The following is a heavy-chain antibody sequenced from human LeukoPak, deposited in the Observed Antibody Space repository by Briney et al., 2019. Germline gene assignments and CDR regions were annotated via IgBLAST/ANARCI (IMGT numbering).Heavy chain of an antibody. V-gene: IGHV3-74*01. CDR3: ARDPRGWYYDSSGYYFDY. Sequence: GGSLRLSCAASGFPFSSYWMHWVRQAPGKGLVWVSRMNGDGSSTRYADSVKGRFTISRDNAKNSLYLQMNSLRAEDTAVYYCARDPRGWYYDSSGYYFDYWGQGTLVTVSS. CDR2: MNGDGSST. D-gene: IGHD3-22*01. CDR1: GFPFSSYW. J-gene: IGHJ4*02.